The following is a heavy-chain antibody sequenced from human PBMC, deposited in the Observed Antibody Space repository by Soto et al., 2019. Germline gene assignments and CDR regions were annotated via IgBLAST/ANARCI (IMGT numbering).Heavy chain of an antibody. V-gene: IGHV4-34*01. CDR2: INHSGST. Sequence: SETLSLTCAVYGGSFGGYYWSWIRQPPGKGLEWIGEINHSGSTNYNPSLKSRVTISVDTSKNQFSLKLSSVTAADTAVYYCARGPLAPRRHHYYYYYYMNVWGKGTRVTVS. D-gene: IGHD6-6*01. CDR3: ARGPLAPRRHHYYYYYYMNV. CDR1: GGSFGGYY. J-gene: IGHJ6*03.